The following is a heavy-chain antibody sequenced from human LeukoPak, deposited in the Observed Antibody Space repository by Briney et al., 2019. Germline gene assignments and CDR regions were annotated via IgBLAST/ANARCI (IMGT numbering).Heavy chain of an antibody. D-gene: IGHD2-21*02. J-gene: IGHJ1*01. Sequence: PGGSLRLSCAASGFTFSSYAMSWVRQAPGKGLEWVSFISASTSNTFYADSVKGRFSISRDNSKNTLYLQVNSLRAEDTAVYYCARDEEVVVTATRTHFQHWGQGTLVTVSS. V-gene: IGHV3-23*01. CDR1: GFTFSSYA. CDR2: ISASTSNT. CDR3: ARDEEVVVTATRTHFQH.